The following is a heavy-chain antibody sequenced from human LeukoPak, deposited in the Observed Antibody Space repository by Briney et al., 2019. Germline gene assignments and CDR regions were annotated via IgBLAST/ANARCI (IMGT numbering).Heavy chain of an antibody. CDR3: ARRVGGTPDY. CDR1: GFTFSTDV. CDR2: IDDDGGST. Sequence: GGSLRLSCAASGFTFSTDVMTWVRQAPGKGLEWVSAIDDDGGSTDYADSVRGRFTISRDNSRNTLFLQMNRLRADDTALYYCARRVGGTPDYWGRGTLVTVSS. D-gene: IGHD6-19*01. V-gene: IGHV3-23*01. J-gene: IGHJ4*02.